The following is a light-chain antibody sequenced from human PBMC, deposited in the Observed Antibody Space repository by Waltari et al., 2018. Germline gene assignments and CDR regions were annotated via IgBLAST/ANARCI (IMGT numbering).Light chain of an antibody. Sequence: IVMTHSPASLAVSLGARATIACKSSQSVFYRSDNKNYLAWYQHKPGQPPKLLFYWASTRESGVPDRFSASGSGTDFTLTINNLQAEDVAVYYCQQYYRSRTFGQGTKVEIK. CDR2: WAS. CDR1: QSVFYRSDNKNY. V-gene: IGKV4-1*01. J-gene: IGKJ1*01. CDR3: QQYYRSRT.